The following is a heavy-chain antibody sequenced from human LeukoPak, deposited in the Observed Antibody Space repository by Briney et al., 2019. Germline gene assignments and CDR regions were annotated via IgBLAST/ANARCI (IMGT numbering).Heavy chain of an antibody. CDR3: ARGVRGVIPDAFDI. Sequence: GGSLRLSCAASGFTVSSNYMSWVRQAPGKGLEWVSVIYSGGSTYYADSVKGRFTISRDNSKNTLYLQMNSLRAEDTAVYYCARGVRGVIPDAFDIWGQGTMVTVSS. CDR2: IYSGGST. V-gene: IGHV3-53*01. J-gene: IGHJ3*02. D-gene: IGHD3-10*01. CDR1: GFTVSSNY.